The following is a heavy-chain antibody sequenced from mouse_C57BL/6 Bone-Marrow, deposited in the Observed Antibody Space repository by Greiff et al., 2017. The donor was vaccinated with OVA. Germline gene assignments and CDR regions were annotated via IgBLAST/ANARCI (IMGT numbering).Heavy chain of an antibody. D-gene: IGHD4-1*01. J-gene: IGHJ3*01. Sequence: EVKVEESGPELVKPGASVKISCKASGYSFTGYFMHWVKQSHGNILDWIGYIYPYNGVPSFNQKFKGKATLTVDKSSSTAYMELRSLTSEDSAVYYCARVELGQSFAYWGQGTLVTVSA. CDR1: GYSFTGYF. V-gene: IGHV1-31*01. CDR3: ARVELGQSFAY. CDR2: IYPYNGVP.